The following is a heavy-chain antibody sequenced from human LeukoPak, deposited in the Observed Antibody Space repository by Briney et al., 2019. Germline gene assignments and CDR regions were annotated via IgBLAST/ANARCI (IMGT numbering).Heavy chain of an antibody. Sequence: ASVKVSCKASGYTFTGYYMHWVRQAPGQGLEWMGWINPNSGGTNYAQKFQGRVTMTRDTSISTAYMELSRLRSDDTAVYYCARVYPEGYYDSSGYYPYGYWGQGTLVTVSS. V-gene: IGHV1-2*02. D-gene: IGHD3-22*01. CDR2: INPNSGGT. J-gene: IGHJ4*02. CDR1: GYTFTGYY. CDR3: ARVYPEGYYDSSGYYPYGY.